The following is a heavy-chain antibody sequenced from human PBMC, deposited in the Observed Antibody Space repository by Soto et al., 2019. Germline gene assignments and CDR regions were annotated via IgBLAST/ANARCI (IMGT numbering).Heavy chain of an antibody. V-gene: IGHV4-34*01. J-gene: IGHJ5*02. CDR3: ARGWRFDP. CDR1: GGSFSGYQ. Sequence: SETLSLTCGVYGGSFSGYQWNWIRQSPGQGLEWIGEINHSGTTKYNPSLESRINLSVDTSKKQFSLKMFSVAAADTAIYYCARGWRFDPWGQGTQVTVSS. CDR2: INHSGTT. D-gene: IGHD1-1*01.